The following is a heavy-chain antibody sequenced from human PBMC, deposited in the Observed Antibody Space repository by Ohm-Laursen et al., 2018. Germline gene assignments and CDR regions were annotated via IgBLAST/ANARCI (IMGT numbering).Heavy chain of an antibody. V-gene: IGHV3-7*01. CDR2: IRQDGSEI. CDR1: GFTLGSHW. Sequence: SLRLSCTASGFTLGSHWMSWVRQAPGKGLEWVANIRQDGSEIYYVDSVKGRFTISRDNAKSSLYLQMNSLRAEDTAVYYRARSHSGTNGGKFDRWGQGTLVTVSS. J-gene: IGHJ4*02. D-gene: IGHD1-26*01. CDR3: ARSHSGTNGGKFDR.